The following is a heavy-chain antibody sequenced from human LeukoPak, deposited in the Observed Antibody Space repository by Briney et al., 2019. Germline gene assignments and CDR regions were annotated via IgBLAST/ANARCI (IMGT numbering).Heavy chain of an antibody. J-gene: IGHJ4*02. V-gene: IGHV3-7*01. CDR3: ARDEVWFGELEDLYYFDY. CDR2: INQDGSEK. D-gene: IGHD3-10*01. Sequence: GGSLRLSCAGSGFTFSSYWMSWVRQAPGKGLEWVANINQDGSEKYYVDSVKGRFTISRDNAKNSLYLQMDSLRAEDTAVYYCARDEVWFGELEDLYYFDYWGQGALVTVSS. CDR1: GFTFSSYW.